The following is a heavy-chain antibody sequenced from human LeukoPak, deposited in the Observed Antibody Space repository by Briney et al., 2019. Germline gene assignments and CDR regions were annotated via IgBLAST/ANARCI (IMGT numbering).Heavy chain of an antibody. J-gene: IGHJ4*02. D-gene: IGHD1-1*01. Sequence: SETLSLTCTVSGGSISSYYWSWIRQPPGKGLEWIGYIYYSGSTNYNPSLKSRVTISVDTSKNQFSLKLSSVTAADTAVYYCARVNAPVATFDYWGLGILVTVSS. CDR3: ARVNAPVATFDY. V-gene: IGHV4-59*01. CDR1: GGSISSYY. CDR2: IYYSGST.